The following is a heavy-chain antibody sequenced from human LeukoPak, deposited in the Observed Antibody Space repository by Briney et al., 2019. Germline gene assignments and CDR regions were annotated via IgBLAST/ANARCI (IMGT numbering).Heavy chain of an antibody. CDR1: GFTFSSYA. D-gene: IGHD2-2*02. J-gene: IGHJ4*02. Sequence: GGSLRLSCAASGFTFSSYAMSWVRQAPGKGLEWVSAISGSGGSTYYADSVKGRFTISRDNSKNTLYLQMNRLRAEDTAVYYCAKVIVVVPAAIPYFDYWGQGTLVTVSS. CDR3: AKVIVVVPAAIPYFDY. CDR2: ISGSGGST. V-gene: IGHV3-23*01.